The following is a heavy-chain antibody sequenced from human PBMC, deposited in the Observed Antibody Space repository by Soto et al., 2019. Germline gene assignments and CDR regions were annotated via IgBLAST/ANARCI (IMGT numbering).Heavy chain of an antibody. CDR3: ARVALGYCSSTSCYSNAFDI. V-gene: IGHV1-18*01. J-gene: IGHJ3*02. CDR1: GYTFTSYG. CDR2: ISAYNGNT. Sequence: QVQLVQSGAEVKKPGASVKVSCKASGYTFTSYGISWVRQAPGHGLEWMGWISAYNGNTNYAQKLQGRVTMTTDTSTSTAYMELRSLRSDDTAVYYCARVALGYCSSTSCYSNAFDIWGQGTMVTVSS. D-gene: IGHD2-2*01.